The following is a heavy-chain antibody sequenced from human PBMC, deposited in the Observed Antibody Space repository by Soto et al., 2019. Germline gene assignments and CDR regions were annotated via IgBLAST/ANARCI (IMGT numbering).Heavy chain of an antibody. D-gene: IGHD3-10*01. CDR3: AKAKVLWFGELTNWYYYYGMDV. Sequence: ASVKVSFKASGGTFSSYAISWVRQAPGQGLEWMGGIIPIFGTANYAQKFQGRVTITADESTSTAYMELSSLRSEDTAVYYCAKAKVLWFGELTNWYYYYGMDVWGQGTTVTVSS. V-gene: IGHV1-69*13. CDR1: GGTFSSYA. J-gene: IGHJ6*02. CDR2: IIPIFGTA.